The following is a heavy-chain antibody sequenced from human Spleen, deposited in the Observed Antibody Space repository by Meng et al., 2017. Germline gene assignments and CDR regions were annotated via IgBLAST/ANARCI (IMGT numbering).Heavy chain of an antibody. Sequence: QVQLVQSGADVKKPGASVKVSCKASGYSFTTYFLHWVRQAPGQGLEWVGTINPGGVSTNYALNFQGRLSMTRDTSTTTAYMELKSLRSDDSALYYCVKHSSDWSLDSWGQGTLVTVSS. CDR2: INPGGVST. D-gene: IGHD6-19*01. J-gene: IGHJ4*02. V-gene: IGHV1-46*01. CDR1: GYSFTTYF. CDR3: VKHSSDWSLDS.